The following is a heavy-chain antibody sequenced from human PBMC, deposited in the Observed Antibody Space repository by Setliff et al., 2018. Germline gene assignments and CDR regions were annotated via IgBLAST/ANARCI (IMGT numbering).Heavy chain of an antibody. J-gene: IGHJ6*03. CDR2: IYPDDSDT. V-gene: IGHV5-51*01. D-gene: IGHD6-19*01. CDR1: GYNFASYW. CDR3: ARQIGSSLSHFYYYMDV. Sequence: GESLKISCKGSGYNFASYWIAWVRQMPGKGLEWMGIIYPDDSDTRYSPSFQGQVTISADKSISTAYLQWSSLKASYTAMYYCARQIGSSLSHFYYYMDVWGKGTTVTVSS.